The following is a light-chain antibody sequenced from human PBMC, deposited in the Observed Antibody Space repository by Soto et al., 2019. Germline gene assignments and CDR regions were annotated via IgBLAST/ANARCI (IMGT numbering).Light chain of an antibody. CDR2: TAS. CDR1: QSISSW. CDR3: QQYNSWAT. V-gene: IGKV1-5*03. Sequence: DIQMTQSPSTLSASVGDRVTITCRASQSISSWLAWYQQKPGKAPKLLIYTASSLESGVPSRFSGSGSGTEFTLTISSLQPDDFATYYCQQYNSWATFGPGTKVDIK. J-gene: IGKJ3*01.